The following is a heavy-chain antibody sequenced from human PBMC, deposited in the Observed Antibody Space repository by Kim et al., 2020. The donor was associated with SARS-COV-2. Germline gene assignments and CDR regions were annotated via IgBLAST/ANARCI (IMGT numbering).Heavy chain of an antibody. CDR2: INHSGST. D-gene: IGHD3-10*01. Sequence: SKTLSLTCAVYGGSFSGYYWSWIRQPPGKGLEWIGEINHSGSTNYNPSLKSRVTISVDTSKNQFSLKLSSVTAADTAVYYCARVDVTMVRVVIGGAYYYYGMDVWGQGTTVTVSS. CDR1: GGSFSGYY. V-gene: IGHV4-34*01. J-gene: IGHJ6*02. CDR3: ARVDVTMVRVVIGGAYYYYGMDV.